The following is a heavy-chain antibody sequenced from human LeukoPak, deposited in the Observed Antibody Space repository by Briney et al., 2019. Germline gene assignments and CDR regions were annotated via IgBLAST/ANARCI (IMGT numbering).Heavy chain of an antibody. CDR1: GGTFSSYA. J-gene: IGHJ4*02. Sequence: SVKVSCKASGGTFSSYAISWVRQAPGQGLEWMGRIIPIFGIANYAQKFQGRVTITADKSTSTAYMELSSLRSEDTAVYYCARLDSSGWCYFDYWGQGTLVTVSS. V-gene: IGHV1-69*04. D-gene: IGHD6-19*01. CDR2: IIPIFGIA. CDR3: ARLDSSGWCYFDY.